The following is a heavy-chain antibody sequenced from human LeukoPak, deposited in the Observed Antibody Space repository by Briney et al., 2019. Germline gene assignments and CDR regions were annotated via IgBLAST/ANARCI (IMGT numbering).Heavy chain of an antibody. D-gene: IGHD3-10*01. V-gene: IGHV3-74*01. CDR1: GFTFSDYW. CDR2: INTDGSIT. Sequence: GGSLRLSCAASGFTFSDYWIHWVRQAPGKGLVWVSRINTDGSITNYADSVKGRFSISRDNAKNTLYLQMSSPRAEDTAVYYCARDRGPRTGFMVREAYDYWGQGTLVTVSS. J-gene: IGHJ4*02. CDR3: ARDRGPRTGFMVREAYDY.